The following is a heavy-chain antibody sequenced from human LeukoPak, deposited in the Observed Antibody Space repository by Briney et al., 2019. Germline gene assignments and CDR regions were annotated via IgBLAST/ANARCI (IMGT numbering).Heavy chain of an antibody. CDR2: IYYSGST. J-gene: IGHJ4*02. CDR1: GYSISSGYY. CDR3: ARLPYSGSYVNY. Sequence: SETLSLTCTVSGYSISSGYYWGWIRQPPGKGLEWIGSIYYSGSTYYNPSLKSRVTISVDTSKNQFSLKLSSVTAADTAVYYCARLPYSGSYVNYWGQGTLVTVSS. V-gene: IGHV4-38-2*02. D-gene: IGHD1-26*01.